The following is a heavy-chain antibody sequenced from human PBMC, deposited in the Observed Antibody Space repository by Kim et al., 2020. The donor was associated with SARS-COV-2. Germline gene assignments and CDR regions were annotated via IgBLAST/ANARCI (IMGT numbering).Heavy chain of an antibody. CDR3: VRGGGGYL. D-gene: IGHD5-12*01. V-gene: IGHV3-53*01. Sequence: GGSLRLSCAASGFTVSSNYMNWVRQAPGKGLEWVSVIYSGGKTSYADSVKGRFTISRDNSKNTLYLQMNSLRVVDTAVYDCVRGGGGYLWGLVSLVFVPS. CDR2: IYSGGKT. CDR1: GFTVSSNY. J-gene: IGHJ2*01.